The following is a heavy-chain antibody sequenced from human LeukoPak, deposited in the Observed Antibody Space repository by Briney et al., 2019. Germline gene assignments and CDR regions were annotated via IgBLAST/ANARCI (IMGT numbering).Heavy chain of an antibody. D-gene: IGHD3-22*01. J-gene: IGHJ3*02. CDR1: GFTFSNYG. Sequence: GGSLRLSCAASGFTFSNYGMHWVRQAPGKGLEWVAFIRYDEINKYYADSVKGRFTISRDSSKNTLYLQMNSLRAEDTAVYYCAKDRGYHYDSSGYYRMDALDIWGQGTMVTVSS. V-gene: IGHV3-30*02. CDR3: AKDRGYHYDSSGYYRMDALDI. CDR2: IRYDEINK.